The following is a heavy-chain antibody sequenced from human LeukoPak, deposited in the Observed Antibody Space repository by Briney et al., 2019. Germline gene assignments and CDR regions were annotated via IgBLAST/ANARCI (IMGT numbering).Heavy chain of an antibody. Sequence: GESLKISCKGSGYSFTSYWIGWVRQMPGKGLEWMGIIYPGDSDTRYSPSFQGQVTISADKSICTAYLQWSSLKASDTAMYYCARRPATYGSGSYYGDYWGQGTLVTVSS. D-gene: IGHD3-10*01. CDR1: GYSFTSYW. V-gene: IGHV5-51*01. CDR3: ARRPATYGSGSYYGDY. J-gene: IGHJ4*02. CDR2: IYPGDSDT.